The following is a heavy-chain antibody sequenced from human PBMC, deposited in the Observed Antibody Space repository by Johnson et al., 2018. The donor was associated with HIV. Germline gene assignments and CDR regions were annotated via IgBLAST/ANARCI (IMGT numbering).Heavy chain of an antibody. D-gene: IGHD6-6*01. Sequence: VQLVESGGGLVKPGGSLRLSCAASGFTFRDYYMSWIRQAPGKGLEWVSYVSSSGSSRYYADSVKGRFTISRDNAKNSLYLQMSSLRAEDTAVYYCARDLAIGGRTDAFDIWGQGTMVTVSS. V-gene: IGHV3-11*04. J-gene: IGHJ3*02. CDR2: VSSSGSSR. CDR3: ARDLAIGGRTDAFDI. CDR1: GFTFRDYY.